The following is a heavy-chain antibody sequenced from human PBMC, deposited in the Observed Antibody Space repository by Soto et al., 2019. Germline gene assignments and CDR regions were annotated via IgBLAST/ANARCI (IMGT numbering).Heavy chain of an antibody. CDR2: INPNSGNT. CDR3: ARDATYGGFGAPDFDS. Sequence: GASVKVSCKASGYTFTAYYMHWVRQAPGKGLEWMGWINPNSGNTNYPQKFQGRVTMTRDTSINTGYMELTRLRSDDTAVYYCARDATYGGFGAPDFDSWGQGTLVTVSS. V-gene: IGHV1-2*02. J-gene: IGHJ4*02. D-gene: IGHD4-17*01. CDR1: GYTFTAYY.